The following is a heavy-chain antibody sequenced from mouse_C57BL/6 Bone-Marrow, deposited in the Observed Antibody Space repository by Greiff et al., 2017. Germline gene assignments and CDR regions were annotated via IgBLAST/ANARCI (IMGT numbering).Heavy chain of an antibody. J-gene: IGHJ2*01. CDR1: GYTFTSYD. Sequence: QVQLQQSGPELVKPGASVKLSCKASGYTFTSYDINWVKQRPGQGLEWIGWIYPRDGSTKYNEKFKGKATLTVDTSSITAYMDLRSLTSDDTAVYYCTMVPFDYWGQGTTLTVSS. CDR3: TMVPFDY. CDR2: IYPRDGST. D-gene: IGHD2-2*01. V-gene: IGHV1-85*01.